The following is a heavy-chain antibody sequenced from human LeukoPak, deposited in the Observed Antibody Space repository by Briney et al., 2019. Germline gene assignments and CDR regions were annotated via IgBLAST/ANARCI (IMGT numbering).Heavy chain of an antibody. J-gene: IGHJ4*02. CDR2: IWYDENNK. CDR1: GFMFSNYG. V-gene: IGHV3-33*01. CDR3: ARVGYDFWSGLDY. Sequence: GGSLRLSCAASGFMFSNYGMHWVRQAPGKGLEWVAVIWYDENNKYYADSVKGRFTISRDNSKNTLYLQMNSLRAEDTAVYYCARVGYDFWSGLDYWGQGTLVTVSS. D-gene: IGHD3-3*01.